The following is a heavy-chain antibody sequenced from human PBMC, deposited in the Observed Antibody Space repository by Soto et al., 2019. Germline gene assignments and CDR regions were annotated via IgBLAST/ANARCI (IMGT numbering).Heavy chain of an antibody. J-gene: IGHJ3*02. CDR2: IGTAGDT. Sequence: EVQLVESGGGLVQPGGSLRLSCAASGFTFSSYDMHWVRQATGKGLEWVSAIGTAGDTYYPGSVKGRFTISRENAKNSLYLQMNSLRAGDTAVYYCARSVVYHDAFDSWGQGTMVTVSS. D-gene: IGHD2-2*01. V-gene: IGHV3-13*01. CDR3: ARSVVYHDAFDS. CDR1: GFTFSSYD.